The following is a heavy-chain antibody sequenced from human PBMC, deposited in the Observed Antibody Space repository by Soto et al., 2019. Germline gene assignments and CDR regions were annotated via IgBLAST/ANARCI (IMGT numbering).Heavy chain of an antibody. CDR1: GYTFTSYG. V-gene: IGHV1-18*01. Sequence: ASVRVSGKASGYTFTSYGISWVRQAPGQVHEWMGWISAYNGNTNYAQKLQGRVTMTADTSTSTAYMELRSLRSDDTAVYYCARDVLRYFDWLFSNYYYGMDVWGQGTTVTVSS. J-gene: IGHJ6*02. D-gene: IGHD3-9*01. CDR2: ISAYNGNT. CDR3: ARDVLRYFDWLFSNYYYGMDV.